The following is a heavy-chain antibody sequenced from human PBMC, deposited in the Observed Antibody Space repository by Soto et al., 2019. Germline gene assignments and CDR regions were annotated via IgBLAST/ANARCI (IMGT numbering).Heavy chain of an antibody. CDR2: IDLDIGDT. Sequence: QVQMVQSGAEVKKPGASVKVSCKASGHTFTGHHMHWVRQAPGQGLEWMGLIDLDIGDTKYAQKFDGKNTTTSETSITTAYMELRGLRSDDTAVYYCGLEPTGTGGFDYWGQGTLVTVS. CDR1: GHTFTGHH. D-gene: IGHD7-27*01. J-gene: IGHJ4*02. CDR3: GLEPTGTGGFDY. V-gene: IGHV1-2*02.